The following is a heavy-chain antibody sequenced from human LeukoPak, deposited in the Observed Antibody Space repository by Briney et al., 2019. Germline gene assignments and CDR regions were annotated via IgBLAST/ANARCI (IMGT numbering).Heavy chain of an antibody. Sequence: PGGSLRLSCAASGFTFSSYAMSWVRQAPGKGLEWVSAISGSGGSTYYADSVKGRFTISRDNSKNTLYLQMNSLRAEDTAVYYCVATYSGSDWGYYYYYMDVWGKGTTVTVSS. V-gene: IGHV3-23*01. CDR3: VATYSGSDWGYYYYYMDV. J-gene: IGHJ6*03. D-gene: IGHD1-26*01. CDR1: GFTFSSYA. CDR2: ISGSGGST.